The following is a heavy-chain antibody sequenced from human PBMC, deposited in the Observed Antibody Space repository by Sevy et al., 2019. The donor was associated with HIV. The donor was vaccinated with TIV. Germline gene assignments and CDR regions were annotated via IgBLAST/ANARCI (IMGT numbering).Heavy chain of an antibody. D-gene: IGHD3-9*01. CDR1: GYSISSGYY. CDR3: ASDPYYDILTGYYMSGGFDY. V-gene: IGHV4-38-2*02. Sequence: SETLSLTCTVSGYSISSGYYWGWIRQPPGKGLEWIGSIYHSGSTYYNPSLKSRVTISVDTSKNQLSLKLSSVTAADTAVYYCASDPYYDILTGYYMSGGFDYWGQGTLVTVSS. CDR2: IYHSGST. J-gene: IGHJ4*02.